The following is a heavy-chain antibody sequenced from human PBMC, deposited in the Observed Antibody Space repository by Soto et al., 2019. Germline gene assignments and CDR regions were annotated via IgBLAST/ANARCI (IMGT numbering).Heavy chain of an antibody. CDR2: ISYDGSNK. V-gene: IGHV3-30*18. J-gene: IGHJ4*02. Sequence: PGGSLRLSCAASGFTFSSYGMHWVRQAPGKGLEWVAVISYDGSNKYYADSVKGRFTISRDNSKNTLYLQMNSLRAEDTAVYYCAKGHYYDSSGSLVYFDYWGQGTLVTSPQ. CDR1: GFTFSSYG. D-gene: IGHD3-22*01. CDR3: AKGHYYDSSGSLVYFDY.